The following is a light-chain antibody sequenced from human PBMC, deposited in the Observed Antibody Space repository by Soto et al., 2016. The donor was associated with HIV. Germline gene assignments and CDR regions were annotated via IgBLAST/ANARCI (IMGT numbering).Light chain of an antibody. Sequence: SYELIQAPSVSVSPGQTVSITCSGDKLGEKYACWYQQKSGQAPVLVIYQDTKRPSGIPERFSGSNSGNTATLTISRVEAGDEADYYCQVCGISNDPYVVFGGGTKLTV. V-gene: IGLV3-1*01. J-gene: IGLJ2*01. CDR2: QDT. CDR1: KLGEKY. CDR3: QVCGISNDPYVV.